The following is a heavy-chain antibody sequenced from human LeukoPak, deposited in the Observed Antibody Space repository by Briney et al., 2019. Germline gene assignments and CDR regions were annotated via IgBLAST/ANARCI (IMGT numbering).Heavy chain of an antibody. CDR1: GFTFSYYA. CDR2: ISYDGKDY. J-gene: IGHJ4*02. Sequence: AGGSLRLSRSVSGFTFSYYALHWVRPAPAKGLEWVAVISYDGKDYLHPDSVKGRFTISRDNSKNTLYLQMDSLRAEDTAFYYCAKDSQHLAIYYFFYWGQGTLVTVSS. D-gene: IGHD6-13*01. CDR3: AKDSQHLAIYYFFY. V-gene: IGHV3-30*18.